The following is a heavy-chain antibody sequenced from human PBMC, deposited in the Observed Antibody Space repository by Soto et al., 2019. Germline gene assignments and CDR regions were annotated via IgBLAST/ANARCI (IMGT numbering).Heavy chain of an antibody. CDR1: GFSFGSYA. CDR2: ISGSDGKT. Sequence: ALRLSCAASGFSFGSYALSWVRQAPGKGLEWVSTISGSDGKTFYADSVKGRFSISRDTSQSTLYLQMNSLRADDTAMYYCARWSYLDYWGQGTRVTVSS. V-gene: IGHV3-23*01. D-gene: IGHD3-3*01. CDR3: ARWSYLDY. J-gene: IGHJ4*02.